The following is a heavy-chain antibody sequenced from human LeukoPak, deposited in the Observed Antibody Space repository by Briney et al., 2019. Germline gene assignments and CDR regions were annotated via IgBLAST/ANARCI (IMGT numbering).Heavy chain of an antibody. J-gene: IGHJ4*02. CDR2: INPHNGDT. Sequence: AASVKVSFKASGYTFIGYYLHWVRQAPGQGLEWMGWINPHNGDTNYAQKFQGRVTMTRDTSITTAYMELSRLKSDDTAVYYCATVRDIVVGGGPYFFDYWGQGTLVTVSS. D-gene: IGHD2-15*01. CDR3: ATVRDIVVGGGPYFFDY. V-gene: IGHV1-2*02. CDR1: GYTFIGYY.